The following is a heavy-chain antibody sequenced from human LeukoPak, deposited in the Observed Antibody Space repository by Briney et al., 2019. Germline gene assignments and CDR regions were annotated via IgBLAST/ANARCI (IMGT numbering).Heavy chain of an antibody. J-gene: IGHJ5*02. D-gene: IGHD3-10*01. CDR1: GYSFTSYW. Sequence: GASLKISCKGSGYSFTSYWIGWVRQMPGKGLEWMGIIYPGDSDTRYSPSFQGQVTISADKSISTAYLQWSSLKASDTAMYYCARLTMVRGVIIWFDPWGQGTLVTVSS. CDR2: IYPGDSDT. V-gene: IGHV5-51*01. CDR3: ARLTMVRGVIIWFDP.